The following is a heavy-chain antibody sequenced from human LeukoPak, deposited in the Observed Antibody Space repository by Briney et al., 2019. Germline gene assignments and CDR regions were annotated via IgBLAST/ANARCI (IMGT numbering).Heavy chain of an antibody. V-gene: IGHV4-59*08. D-gene: IGHD5-18*01. J-gene: IGHJ4*02. CDR2: IYYSGST. Sequence: TSETLSLTCTVSGGSISSYYWSWIRQPPGKGLEWIGYIYYSGSTNYNPSLKSRVTISVDTSKNQFSLKLSSVTAADTAVYYCARQTSTWIRDYWGQGTLVTVSS. CDR3: ARQTSTWIRDY. CDR1: GGSISSYY.